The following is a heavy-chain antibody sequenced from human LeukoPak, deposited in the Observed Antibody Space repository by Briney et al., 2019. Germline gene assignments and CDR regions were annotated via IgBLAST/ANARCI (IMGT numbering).Heavy chain of an antibody. CDR3: ARDHKFQLHSMFYFYGLDV. V-gene: IGHV4-59*01. CDR2: VSYSGST. D-gene: IGHD2-2*01. CDR1: GGSITTYY. Sequence: PSETLSLTCTVSGGSITTYYWSWIRQPPGKGLEWIGYVSYSGSTNYNPSLKSRVTISVDTSKNQFSLKLSSVTASDTAVYFCARDHKFQLHSMFYFYGLDVWGQGTTVTVSS. J-gene: IGHJ6*02.